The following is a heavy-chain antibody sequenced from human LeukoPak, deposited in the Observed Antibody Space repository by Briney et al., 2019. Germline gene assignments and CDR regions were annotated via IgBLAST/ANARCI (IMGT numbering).Heavy chain of an antibody. D-gene: IGHD3-10*01. CDR2: ISSDGSIT. Sequence: GGSLTLSCVASGFTLSGHWMHWVRQVPGKGLMGVSRISSDGSITTYADSVKGRFTISRDIARNTLYLQMNSLTADDTAQYYCARSGYYNGYDYWGQGTLVTVSS. J-gene: IGHJ4*02. CDR1: GFTLSGHW. V-gene: IGHV3-74*03. CDR3: ARSGYYNGYDY.